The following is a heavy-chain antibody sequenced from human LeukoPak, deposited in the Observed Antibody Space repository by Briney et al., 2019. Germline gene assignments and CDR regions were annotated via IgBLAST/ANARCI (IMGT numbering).Heavy chain of an antibody. V-gene: IGHV4-59*01. CDR2: IYYSGTT. J-gene: IGHJ6*02. D-gene: IGHD4-17*01. Sequence: SETLSLTCTVSGGSISHYYWSWIRQSPGKGLEWIGYIYYSGTTNYNPSLRRRVTISVDTSRNQFSLQLRSVTAADTAVYYCAREDPQTTVPEGMDVWGQGTTVIVSS. CDR1: GGSISHYY. CDR3: AREDPQTTVPEGMDV.